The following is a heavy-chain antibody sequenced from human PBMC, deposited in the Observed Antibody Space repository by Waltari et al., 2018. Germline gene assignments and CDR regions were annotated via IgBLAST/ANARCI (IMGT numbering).Heavy chain of an antibody. Sequence: QVQLVQSGAEVRKPGASVKVSCDTSGYTFSGYYIHWVRQAPGQGPEWMGRIIPNSGGTSYAQKFQGRVTMTRDTSITTDYMELRSLTSDDTAVYYCARGNWGYFFDYWGQGTLVTVSS. CDR2: IIPNSGGT. D-gene: IGHD7-27*01. CDR3: ARGNWGYFFDY. J-gene: IGHJ4*02. CDR1: GYTFSGYY. V-gene: IGHV1-2*06.